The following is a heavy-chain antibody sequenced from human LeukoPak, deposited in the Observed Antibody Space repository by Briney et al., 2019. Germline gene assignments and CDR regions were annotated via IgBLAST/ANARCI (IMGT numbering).Heavy chain of an antibody. Sequence: PSETLSLTCTVSGGSISSYYWSWIRQPAGKGLEWIGRIYTSGSTNYNPSLKSRVTMSVDTSKNQFSLKLSSVTAADTAVYYCARVCEQYYCDSSGSPMYYFDYWGQGTLVTVSS. V-gene: IGHV4-4*07. CDR2: IYTSGST. D-gene: IGHD3-22*01. CDR3: ARVCEQYYCDSSGSPMYYFDY. CDR1: GGSISSYY. J-gene: IGHJ4*02.